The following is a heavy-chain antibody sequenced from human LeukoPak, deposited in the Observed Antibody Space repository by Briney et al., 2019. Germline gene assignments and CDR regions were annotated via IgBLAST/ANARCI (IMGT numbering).Heavy chain of an antibody. CDR3: ARHGSGCLDY. CDR1: GGSFSGYY. CDR2: INHSGST. V-gene: IGHV4-34*01. Sequence: SETLSLTCAVYGGSFSGYYWSWIRQPPGKGLEWIGEINHSGSTNYNPSLKSRVTISVDTSKNQFSLKLSSVTAADTAVYYCARHGSGCLDYWGQGTLVTVSS. J-gene: IGHJ4*02. D-gene: IGHD6-19*01.